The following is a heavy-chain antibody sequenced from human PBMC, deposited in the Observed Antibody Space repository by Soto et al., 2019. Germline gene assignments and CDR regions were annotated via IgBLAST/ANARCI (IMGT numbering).Heavy chain of an antibody. V-gene: IGHV1-69*13. D-gene: IGHD6-6*01. CDR2: IIPIFGTA. J-gene: IGHJ3*02. Sequence: ASVKVSCKASGGTFSSYAISWVRQAPGQGLEWMGGIIPIFGTANYAQKFQGRVTITADESTSTAYMELSSLRSEDTAVYYCAGYSSSSGPLGAFDIWGQGTMVTVSS. CDR3: AGYSSSSGPLGAFDI. CDR1: GGTFSSYA.